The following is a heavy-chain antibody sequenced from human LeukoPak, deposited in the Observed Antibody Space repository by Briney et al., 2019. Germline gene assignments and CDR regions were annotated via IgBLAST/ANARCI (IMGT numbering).Heavy chain of an antibody. Sequence: GGSLRLSCVASGFTFSNYGMIWVRPLPGKGLEWVSMITSTNYIYHANSVEGRFTISRDNSKNSLYLEMNSLRAEDTAVYYCAGPEGSGSHAWGQGTLVTVSS. V-gene: IGHV3-21*01. J-gene: IGHJ5*02. CDR2: MITSTNYI. D-gene: IGHD1-26*01. CDR1: GFTFSNYG. CDR3: AGPEGSGSHA.